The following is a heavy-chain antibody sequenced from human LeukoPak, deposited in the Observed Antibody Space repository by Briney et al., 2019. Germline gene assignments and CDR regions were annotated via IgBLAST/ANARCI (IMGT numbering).Heavy chain of an antibody. Sequence: GGSLRLSCAASGFTFSSYSMNWVRQAPGKGLDWVSYISSSSSTIYYADSVKGRFTISSDNAKNSLYLQMNSLRVEDTAVYYCARDLNWETYWGQGTLVSVSS. J-gene: IGHJ4*02. CDR3: ARDLNWETY. CDR2: ISSSSSTI. V-gene: IGHV3-48*04. CDR1: GFTFSSYS. D-gene: IGHD7-27*01.